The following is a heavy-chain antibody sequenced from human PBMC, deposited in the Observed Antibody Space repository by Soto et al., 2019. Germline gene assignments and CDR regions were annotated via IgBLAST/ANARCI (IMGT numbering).Heavy chain of an antibody. Sequence: HVQLQESGPGLVRPSQTLTLTCNVSGGSISSDHYHWTWIRQPPGKGLEWIGYIHYSGSVHYNPSLQSRVTMSVDTSKNLFSLKLSSVTAADTAVYFCVREDDGGDRDYYGLDVWGQGTTVTVSS. V-gene: IGHV4-30-4*01. CDR2: IHYSGSV. CDR3: VREDDGGDRDYYGLDV. CDR1: GGSISSDHYH. J-gene: IGHJ6*02. D-gene: IGHD2-21*02.